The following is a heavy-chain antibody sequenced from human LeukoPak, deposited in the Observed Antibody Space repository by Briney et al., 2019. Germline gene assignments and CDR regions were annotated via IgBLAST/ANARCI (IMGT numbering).Heavy chain of an antibody. V-gene: IGHV3-23*01. CDR3: AKGPGSGAYYYYYYMDV. Sequence: GGSLRLSCAASRFTFSSYPMSWVRQAPGKGLEWVSAISGSGGSTYYADSVKGRFTISRDNSKNTLYLQMNSLRAEDTAVYYCAKGPGSGAYYYYYYMDVWGKGTTVTVSS. D-gene: IGHD2-15*01. J-gene: IGHJ6*03. CDR2: ISGSGGST. CDR1: RFTFSSYP.